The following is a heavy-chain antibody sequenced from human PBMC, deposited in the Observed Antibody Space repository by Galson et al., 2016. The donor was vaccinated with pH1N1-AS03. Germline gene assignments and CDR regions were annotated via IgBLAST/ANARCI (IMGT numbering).Heavy chain of an antibody. J-gene: IGHJ4*02. CDR1: GGSISSYY. CDR2: VYYSGST. Sequence: SETLSLTCTVSGGSISSYYWSWIRQPPGKGLEWIGYVYYSGSTNYNPSLKSRVTMSVDTSKNQLSLKLTSVTAADTAVYYCARRGGSGAPLFDYWGQGMLVTVSS. D-gene: IGHD6-19*01. V-gene: IGHV4-59*08. CDR3: ARRGGSGAPLFDY.